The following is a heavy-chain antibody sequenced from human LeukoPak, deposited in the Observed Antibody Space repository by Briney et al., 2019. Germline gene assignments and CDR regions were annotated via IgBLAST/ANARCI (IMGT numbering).Heavy chain of an antibody. CDR3: ARDHGYSYVDYFDY. D-gene: IGHD5-18*01. CDR1: GFTVSSNY. CDR2: IYSGGST. J-gene: IGHJ4*02. V-gene: IGHV3-66*01. Sequence: PGGSLRLSCAASGFTVSSNYMSWVRQAPGKGLEWVSVIYSGGSTYYADSVKGRFTISRDNSKNTLYLQMNSLRAEDTAVYYCARDHGYSYVDYFDYWGQGTLVTVSS.